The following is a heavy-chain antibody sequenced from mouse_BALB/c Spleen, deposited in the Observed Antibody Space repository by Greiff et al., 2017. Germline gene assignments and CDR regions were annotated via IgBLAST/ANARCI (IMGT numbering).Heavy chain of an antibody. CDR1: GYTFTSYV. CDR2: INPYNDGT. D-gene: IGHD1-1*01. V-gene: IGHV1-14*01. CDR3: ARSDYGSSYDY. Sequence: EVQLQQPGAELVKPGASVKLSCKASGYTFTSYVMHWVKQKPGQGLEWIGYINPYNDGTKYNEKFKGKATLTSDKSSSTAYMELSSLTSEDSAVYYCARSDYGSSYDYWGQGTTLTVSS. J-gene: IGHJ2*01.